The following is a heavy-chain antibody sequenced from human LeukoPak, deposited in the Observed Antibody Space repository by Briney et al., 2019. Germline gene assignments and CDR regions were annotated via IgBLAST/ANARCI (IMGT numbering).Heavy chain of an antibody. Sequence: SETLSLTCTVSGGTIRIYYWGWIRQAPGKGLEWIGYIYYTGTTNYNPSLKSRVTMSVDTSKSQFSLRLTSVTAADTAVYYCASSSSHSSGFGEINDYWGQGTLVTVSS. CDR3: ASSSSHSSGFGEINDY. V-gene: IGHV4-59*01. D-gene: IGHD3-10*01. J-gene: IGHJ4*02. CDR2: IYYTGTT. CDR1: GGTIRIYY.